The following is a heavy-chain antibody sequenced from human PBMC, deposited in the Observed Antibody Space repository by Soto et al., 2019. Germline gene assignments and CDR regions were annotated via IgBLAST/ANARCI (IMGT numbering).Heavy chain of an antibody. V-gene: IGHV4-34*01. Sequence: ETLSLTCAVYGGSFSGYYWSWIRQPPGKGLEWIGEINHSGSTNYNPSLKSRVTISVDTSKNQFSLKLSSVTAADTAVYYCARGLGYYDFWSGYYRQFDPWGQGTLVTVSS. D-gene: IGHD3-3*01. CDR3: ARGLGYYDFWSGYYRQFDP. CDR1: GGSFSGYY. CDR2: INHSGST. J-gene: IGHJ5*02.